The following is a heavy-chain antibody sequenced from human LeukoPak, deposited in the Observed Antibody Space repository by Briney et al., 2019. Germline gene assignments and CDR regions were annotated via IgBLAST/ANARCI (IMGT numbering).Heavy chain of an antibody. CDR3: AKDDDWLRFEH. V-gene: IGHV3-74*01. D-gene: IGHD5-12*01. Sequence: GGSLRLSCAASGFTFSTYWMNWVRQAPGKGLVWVSRLNSDGNSIDYADSVKGRFTISRDNSNHMLYLQMNSLIAEDTAIYYCAKDDDWLRFEHWGRGTPVSVSS. CDR2: LNSDGNSI. CDR1: GFTFSTYW. J-gene: IGHJ4*02.